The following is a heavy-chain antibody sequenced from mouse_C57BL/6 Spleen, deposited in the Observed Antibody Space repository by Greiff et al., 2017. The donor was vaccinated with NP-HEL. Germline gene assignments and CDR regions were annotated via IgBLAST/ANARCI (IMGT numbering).Heavy chain of an antibody. CDR2: INPSTGGT. CDR3: ARYYDYDVVYAMDY. D-gene: IGHD2-4*01. J-gene: IGHJ4*01. Sequence: VQLQQSGPELVKPGASVKISCKASGYSFTGYYMNWVKQSPEKSLEWIGEINPSTGGTTYNQKLKAKATLTVYKSSSTAYMQLKGLTSEDSAVYYCARYYDYDVVYAMDYWGQGTSVTVSS. CDR1: GYSFTGYY. V-gene: IGHV1-42*01.